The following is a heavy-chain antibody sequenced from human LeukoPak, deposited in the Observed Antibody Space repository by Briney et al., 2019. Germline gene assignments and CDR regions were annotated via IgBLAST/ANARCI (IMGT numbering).Heavy chain of an antibody. J-gene: IGHJ4*02. CDR1: GGSFSGYY. V-gene: IGHV4-34*01. Sequence: PSETLSLTCAVYGGSFSGYYWSWIRQPPGKGLEWIGEINHGGSTNYNPSLKSRVTISVDTSKNQFSLKLSSVTAADTAVYYCARTGRSMVRGVNFDYWGQGTLVTVSS. CDR2: INHGGST. CDR3: ARTGRSMVRGVNFDY. D-gene: IGHD3-10*01.